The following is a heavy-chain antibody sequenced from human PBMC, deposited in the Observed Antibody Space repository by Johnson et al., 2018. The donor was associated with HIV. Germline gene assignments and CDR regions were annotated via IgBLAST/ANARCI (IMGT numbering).Heavy chain of an antibody. D-gene: IGHD3-3*01. CDR3: ARDGQVYYNFWISSLAFDI. CDR2: ISYDGSNK. J-gene: IGHJ3*02. V-gene: IGHV3-30-3*01. CDR1: GFTFSSYG. Sequence: QMQLVESGGGVVQPGRSLRLSCAASGFTFSSYGIHWVRQAPGKGLEWVAVISYDGSNKYYADSVKGRFTISRDNSKNTLFLQMNSLRAEDTAVYYCARDGQVYYNFWISSLAFDIWGQGTMVTVSS.